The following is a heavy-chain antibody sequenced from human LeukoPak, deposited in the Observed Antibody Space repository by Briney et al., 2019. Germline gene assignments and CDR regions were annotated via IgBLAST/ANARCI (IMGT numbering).Heavy chain of an antibody. Sequence: GGSLRLSCEASGFTLSSYAMSWVRQAPGKGLECVSGISSGGSRTYYADSVKGRFTISGDNSKKTLYLQMNSLRDEDTAVYYCARDLDSVDISTWYFFDYWGQGTLVTVSS. CDR2: ISSGGSRT. CDR3: ARDLDSVDISTWYFFDY. J-gene: IGHJ4*02. CDR1: GFTLSSYA. D-gene: IGHD5-12*01. V-gene: IGHV3-23*01.